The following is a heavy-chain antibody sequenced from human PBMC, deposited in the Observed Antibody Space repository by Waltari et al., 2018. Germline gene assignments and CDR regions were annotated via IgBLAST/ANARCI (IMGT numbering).Heavy chain of an antibody. Sequence: EVHLVESGGGFVQPGGSLRLSCAASAFPFNIYPMSWFRQAPGKGLEWIAYISSSSSAIYHADSVEGRFTISRDNAKNSLYLQMSSLRAEDTAVYYCARHLRPYCVGDCYSGLAYWGQGTLVTVSS. J-gene: IGHJ4*02. V-gene: IGHV3-48*04. CDR1: AFPFNIYP. CDR3: ARHLRPYCVGDCYSGLAY. D-gene: IGHD2-21*01. CDR2: ISSSSSAI.